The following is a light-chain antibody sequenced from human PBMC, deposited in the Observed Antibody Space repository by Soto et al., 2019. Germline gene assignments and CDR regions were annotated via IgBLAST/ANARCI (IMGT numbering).Light chain of an antibody. CDR2: AAS. CDR3: QQSYSNPRT. CDR1: HNIISY. Sequence: DIQMTQSPSSLSASVGDRVTITCRASHNIISYLHWYQHKPGKAPKLLIYAASSLQSGVPSRFSGSESGTDFTLTISSLQPEDFATYYCQQSYSNPRTFGGGTKVDIK. V-gene: IGKV1-39*01. J-gene: IGKJ4*01.